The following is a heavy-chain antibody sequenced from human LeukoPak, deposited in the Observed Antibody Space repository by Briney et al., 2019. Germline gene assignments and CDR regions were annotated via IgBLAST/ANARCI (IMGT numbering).Heavy chain of an antibody. CDR3: ARGYNDYGDFDAFDI. J-gene: IGHJ3*02. CDR2: INWNGGST. V-gene: IGHV3-20*04. Sequence: GGSLRLSCAASGFTFDDYGMSWVRQAPGKGLEWVSGINWNGGSTGYADSVKGRFTISRDNSKNTLYLQMNSLRAEDTAVYYCARGYNDYGDFDAFDIWGQGTMVTVSS. D-gene: IGHD4-17*01. CDR1: GFTFDDYG.